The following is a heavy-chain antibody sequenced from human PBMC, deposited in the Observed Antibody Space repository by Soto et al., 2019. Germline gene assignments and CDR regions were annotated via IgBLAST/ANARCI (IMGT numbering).Heavy chain of an antibody. D-gene: IGHD2-2*01. CDR2: INSGSTSV. V-gene: IGHV3-48*01. J-gene: IGHJ4*02. CDR3: TSSTSPDAY. Sequence: EVQLVESGGGLVQPGGSLRLSCVASGFDFNRYSMNWVRQAPGKGLEWISYINSGSTSVFYADSVRGRFTISRDKAKNSMDLQINSLRAEDTAVYYCTSSTSPDAYWGQGTLVTVSS. CDR1: GFDFNRYS.